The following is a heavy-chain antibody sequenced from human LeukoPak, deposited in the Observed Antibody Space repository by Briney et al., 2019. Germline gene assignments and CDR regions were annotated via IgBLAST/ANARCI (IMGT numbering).Heavy chain of an antibody. Sequence: PGGFLRLSCAASGFSVSSTYMSWVRQAPGKGLEWVSVIYSGGTTYYADSVKGRFTISRDSSKNTLCLQMNSLSTEDTALDYCARAHCRSTSCYYGDAFDIWGQGTMVTVSS. D-gene: IGHD2-2*01. CDR1: GFSVSSTY. V-gene: IGHV3-53*01. J-gene: IGHJ3*02. CDR2: IYSGGTT. CDR3: ARAHCRSTSCYYGDAFDI.